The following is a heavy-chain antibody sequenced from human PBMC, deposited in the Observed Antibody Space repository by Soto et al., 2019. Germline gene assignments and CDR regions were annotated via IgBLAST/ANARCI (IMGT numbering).Heavy chain of an antibody. CDR3: ARGRGGSSNSSNYYYYMDV. J-gene: IGHJ6*03. CDR1: GYTLSIYD. D-gene: IGHD3-10*01. CDR2: MNPNSGNT. Sequence: ASVKVSCKASGYTLSIYDINWVLQATGQGLEWMGWMNPNSGNTGYAQKFQGRVTMTRDTSINTAYMELSSLRSEDTAVYYCARGRGGSSNSSNYYYYMDVWGKGTTVTVSS. V-gene: IGHV1-8*01.